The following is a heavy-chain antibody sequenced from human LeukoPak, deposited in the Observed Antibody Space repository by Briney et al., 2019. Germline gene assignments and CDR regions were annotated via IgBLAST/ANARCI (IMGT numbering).Heavy chain of an antibody. CDR1: GFTFRGFL. CDR3: ARAGSNWNYVY. V-gene: IGHV3-7*01. Sequence: GGSLRLSCAASGFTFRGFLMSWVRQTPGKGLEWVANIKQDRSEKYYADAVKGRFTISRDNTKNSLSLQMNSLTAEDTAVYYCARAGSNWNYVYWGQGTLVTVSS. J-gene: IGHJ4*02. D-gene: IGHD1-7*01. CDR2: IKQDRSEK.